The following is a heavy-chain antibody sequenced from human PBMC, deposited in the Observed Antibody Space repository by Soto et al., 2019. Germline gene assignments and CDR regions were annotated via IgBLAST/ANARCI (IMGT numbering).Heavy chain of an antibody. V-gene: IGHV3-23*01. CDR1: GFTFSSYV. CDR3: ARSPGVVTPYFDY. D-gene: IGHD2-21*02. J-gene: IGHJ4*02. Sequence: EVQLLESGGGLVQPGGSLRLSCAASGFTFSSYVMSWVRQAPGKGLEWVSAISGSGGSTYYADSVKGRFTISRDNSKNTLYLQMNSLRAEDTAVYYCARSPGVVTPYFDYWGQGTLVTVSS. CDR2: ISGSGGST.